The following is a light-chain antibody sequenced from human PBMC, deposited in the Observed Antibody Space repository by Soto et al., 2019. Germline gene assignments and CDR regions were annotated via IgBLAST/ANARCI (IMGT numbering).Light chain of an antibody. CDR3: QQRTNWPVT. V-gene: IGKV3-11*01. CDR2: DAS. J-gene: IGKJ3*01. Sequence: EIVLTQSPATLSLSPGERATLSCRASQSISSYLAWYQQKPGHTPRLLIYDASNRATGVPARFSGSGSGTYFTLTISSLEPEDFAFYYCQQRTNWPVTFGPGTTVDVK. CDR1: QSISSY.